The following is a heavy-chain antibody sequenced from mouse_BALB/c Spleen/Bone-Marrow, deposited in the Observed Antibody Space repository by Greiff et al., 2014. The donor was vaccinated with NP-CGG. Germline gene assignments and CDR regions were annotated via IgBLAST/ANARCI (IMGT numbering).Heavy chain of an antibody. J-gene: IGHJ4*01. Sequence: VKLMESGPGLVAPSQSLSITCTVSGFSLTNYGVHWVRQPPGKGLEWLGVTWADGSTNYNSALMSRLSISKDNSKSQVFFKMNSLQTDDTAMYYCARITTATGAMDYWGQGTSVTVSS. CDR3: ARITTATGAMDY. V-gene: IGHV2-9*02. D-gene: IGHD1-2*01. CDR1: GFSLTNYG. CDR2: TWADGST.